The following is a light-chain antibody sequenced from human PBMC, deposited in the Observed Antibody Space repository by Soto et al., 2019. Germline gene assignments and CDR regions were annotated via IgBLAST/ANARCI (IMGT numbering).Light chain of an antibody. Sequence: EILMTQSPSALSVSPGERATLSCRASQSVFSCLAWYQQKPGQAPRLLIYDASNRATGIPDRFSGSGSGTDFSLTISRLEPEDFAVYYCQQCDASPQTFGEGTKADIK. CDR3: QQCDASPQT. J-gene: IGKJ4*01. CDR1: QSVFSC. CDR2: DAS. V-gene: IGKV3-11*01.